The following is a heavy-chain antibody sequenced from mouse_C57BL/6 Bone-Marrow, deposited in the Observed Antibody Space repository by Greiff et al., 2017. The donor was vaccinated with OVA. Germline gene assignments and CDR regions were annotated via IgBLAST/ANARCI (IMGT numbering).Heavy chain of an antibody. CDR2: IWRGGST. Sequence: VHLVESGPGLVQPSQSLSITCTVSGFSLTSYGVHWVRQSPGKGLEWLGVIWRGGSTDYNAAFMSRLSITKDNSKSQVFFKMNSLQADDTAIYYCAKNWDDYGWFAYWGQGTLVTVSA. CDR1: GFSLTSYG. J-gene: IGHJ3*01. V-gene: IGHV2-5*01. CDR3: AKNWDDYGWFAY. D-gene: IGHD2-4*01.